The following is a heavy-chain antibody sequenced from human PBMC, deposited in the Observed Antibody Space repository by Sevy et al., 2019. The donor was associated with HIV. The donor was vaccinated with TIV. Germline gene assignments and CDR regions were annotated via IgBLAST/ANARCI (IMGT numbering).Heavy chain of an antibody. CDR3: ARDRTAAGDLGFDY. J-gene: IGHJ4*02. D-gene: IGHD6-13*01. CDR1: GFTFSSYS. Sequence: GGSLRLSCAASGFTFSSYSVNWVRQAPGKGLEWVSSISSSSSYIYYADSVKGRFTISRDNAKNSLYLQMNSLRAEDTAVYYCARDRTAAGDLGFDYWGQGTLVTVSS. V-gene: IGHV3-21*01. CDR2: ISSSSSYI.